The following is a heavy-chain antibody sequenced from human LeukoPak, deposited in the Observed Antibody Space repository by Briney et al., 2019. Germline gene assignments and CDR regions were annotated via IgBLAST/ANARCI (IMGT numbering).Heavy chain of an antibody. CDR2: ISYDGSNK. J-gene: IGHJ4*02. V-gene: IGHV3-30-3*01. Sequence: GGSLRLSCAASGFTFSSYAMHWVRQAPGEGLEWVAVISYDGSNKYYADSVKGRFTISRDNSKNTLYLQMNSLRAEDTAVYYCARGAYYYDSSGYYWGQGTLVTVSS. CDR3: ARGAYYYDSSGYY. D-gene: IGHD3-22*01. CDR1: GFTFSSYA.